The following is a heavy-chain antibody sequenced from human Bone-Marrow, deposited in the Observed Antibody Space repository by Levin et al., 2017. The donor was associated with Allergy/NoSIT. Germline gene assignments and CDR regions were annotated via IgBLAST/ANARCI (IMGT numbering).Heavy chain of an antibody. CDR1: GGTFSSYA. CDR2: IIPIFGTA. V-gene: IGHV1-69*13. D-gene: IGHD6-6*01. J-gene: IGHJ6*03. Sequence: SVKVSCKASGGTFSSYAISWVRQAPGQGLEWMGGIIPIFGTANYAQKFQGRVTITADESTSTAYMELSSLRSEDTAVYYCARKRGSSPYYYYYMDVWGKGTTVTVSS. CDR3: ARKRGSSPYYYYYMDV.